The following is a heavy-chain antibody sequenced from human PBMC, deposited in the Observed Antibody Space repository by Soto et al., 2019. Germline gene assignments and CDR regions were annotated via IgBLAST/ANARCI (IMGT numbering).Heavy chain of an antibody. D-gene: IGHD5-18*01. CDR1: GFTFSSYA. Sequence: GGSLRLSCKGSGFTFSSYAIQWVRQAPGKGLEWVAAISDDGTNKHTADSVKGRFTISRDNSRNTVYLQVNSLRVEDTAVYYCARLGPELWFNYYYYGMDVWGQGTTVTVSS. J-gene: IGHJ6*02. CDR2: ISDDGTNK. CDR3: ARLGPELWFNYYYYGMDV. V-gene: IGHV3-30-3*01.